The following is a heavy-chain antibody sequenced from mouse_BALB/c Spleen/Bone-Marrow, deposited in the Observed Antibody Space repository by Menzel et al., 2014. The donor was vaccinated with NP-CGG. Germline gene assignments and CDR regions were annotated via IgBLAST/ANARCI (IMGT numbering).Heavy chain of an antibody. V-gene: IGHV7-3*02. D-gene: IGHD2-1*01. CDR1: GFTFTDHY. J-gene: IGHJ2*01. CDR3: ARDYLYYFDY. Sequence: EVKVEESGGGLVQPGGFLRLSCAPSGFTFTDHYMSWVRQPPGKALEWSGFIRNKANGYTTEYSASVKGRFTISRDNSQSIVYLQMNTLRAEDSATYYCARDYLYYFDYWGQGTTLTVSS. CDR2: IRNKANGYTT.